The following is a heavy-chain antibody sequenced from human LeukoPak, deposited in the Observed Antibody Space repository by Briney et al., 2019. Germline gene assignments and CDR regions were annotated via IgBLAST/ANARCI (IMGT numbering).Heavy chain of an antibody. CDR1: GYTFTGHY. CDR2: INPNSGGT. Sequence: ASVKVSCKASGYTFTGHYMHWVRQAPGQGLEWMGLINPNSGGTNYAQKLQGRVTMTTDTSTSTAYMELRSLRSDDTAVYYCARGGGITIFGVPRSGSDYWGQGTLVTVSS. V-gene: IGHV1-2*02. J-gene: IGHJ4*02. D-gene: IGHD3-3*01. CDR3: ARGGGITIFGVPRSGSDY.